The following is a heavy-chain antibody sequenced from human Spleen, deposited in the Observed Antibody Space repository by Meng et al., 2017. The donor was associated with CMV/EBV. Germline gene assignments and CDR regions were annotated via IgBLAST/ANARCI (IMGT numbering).Heavy chain of an antibody. Sequence: SGYTFTGYYMHWVRQAPGQGLEWMGWINPNSGGTNYAQKFQGWVTMTRDTSISTAYMELSRLRSDDTAVYYCARAPSSSGWYNQRFDPWGQGTLVTVSS. CDR2: INPNSGGT. CDR1: GYTFTGYY. D-gene: IGHD6-19*01. CDR3: ARAPSSSGWYNQRFDP. J-gene: IGHJ5*02. V-gene: IGHV1-2*04.